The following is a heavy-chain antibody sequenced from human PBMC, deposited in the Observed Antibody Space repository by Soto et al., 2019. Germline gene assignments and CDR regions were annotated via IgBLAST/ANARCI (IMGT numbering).Heavy chain of an antibody. CDR1: GYRFSDYY. Sequence: QVQLAQSGAEVKKPGASVKVSCKASGYRFSDYYMHWVRQAPGQGLEWMGWINPDTGVTKYTQKLQGRVSMTRDTSISTAYMELSGLTSDDTAVYFCARKVRDYNFDYWGQGTLVTVSS. D-gene: IGHD4-17*01. J-gene: IGHJ4*02. CDR2: INPDTGVT. CDR3: ARKVRDYNFDY. V-gene: IGHV1-2*02.